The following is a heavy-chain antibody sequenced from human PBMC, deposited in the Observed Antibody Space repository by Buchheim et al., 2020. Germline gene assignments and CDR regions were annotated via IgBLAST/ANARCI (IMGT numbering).Heavy chain of an antibody. V-gene: IGHV3-21*01. Sequence: EVQLVESGGGLVKPGGSLRLSCAASGFTFSSYIMNWVRQAPGKGLEWVSSISISNTYIYYADSVKGRFSVSRDNAKTSLFLQMNSLRAEDTAVYYCARDGGSSTRGLDVWGQGTT. J-gene: IGHJ6*02. CDR3: ARDGGSSTRGLDV. CDR1: GFTFSSYI. CDR2: ISISNTYI. D-gene: IGHD2-2*01.